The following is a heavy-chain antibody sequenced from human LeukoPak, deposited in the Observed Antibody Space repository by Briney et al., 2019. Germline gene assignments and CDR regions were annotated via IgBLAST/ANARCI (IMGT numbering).Heavy chain of an antibody. D-gene: IGHD3-22*01. CDR2: IYYSGST. CDR1: GGSISSSSYY. Sequence: SETLSLTCTVSGGSISSSSYYWGWIRQPPGKGLEWIGSIYYSGSTYYNPSLKSRVTISVDTSKNQFSLKLSSVTAADTAVYYCARLITMIVVVSRTGWFDPWGQGTLVTVSS. J-gene: IGHJ5*02. CDR3: ARLITMIVVVSRTGWFDP. V-gene: IGHV4-39*01.